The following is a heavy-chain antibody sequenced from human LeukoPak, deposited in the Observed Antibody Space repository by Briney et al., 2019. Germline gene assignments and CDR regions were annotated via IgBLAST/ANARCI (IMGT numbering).Heavy chain of an antibody. CDR2: INPNSGGT. CDR1: GYTFTGQY. Sequence: GASVKVSCKASGYTFTGQYMHWVRQAPGQGLEWMGWINPNSGGTNYVQKFQGRVTMTRDTSISTAYMELSSLISDDTAVYYCASGGSYCSSTSCSFDYWGQGALVTVSS. CDR3: ASGGSYCSSTSCSFDY. V-gene: IGHV1-2*02. D-gene: IGHD2-2*01. J-gene: IGHJ4*02.